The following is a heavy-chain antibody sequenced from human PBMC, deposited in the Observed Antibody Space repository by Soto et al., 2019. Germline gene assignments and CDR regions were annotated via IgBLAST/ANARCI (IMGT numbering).Heavy chain of an antibody. CDR1: GGSISSSSYY. J-gene: IGHJ3*02. CDR3: ARQSDPHGISVAFDI. D-gene: IGHD3-3*01. V-gene: IGHV4-39*01. Sequence: SETLSLTCTVSGGSISSSSYYWGWIRQPPGKGLEWIGSIYYSGSTYYTPSLKSRVTISVATSKNQFSLKLSSVTAADTAVYYCARQSDPHGISVAFDIWGQGTMVTVSS. CDR2: IYYSGST.